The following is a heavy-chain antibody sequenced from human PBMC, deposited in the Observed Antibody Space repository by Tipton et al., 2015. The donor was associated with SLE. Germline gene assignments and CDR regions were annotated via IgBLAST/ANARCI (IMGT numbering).Heavy chain of an antibody. V-gene: IGHV4-59*11. CDR1: GGSFSSHY. Sequence: TLSLTCAVYGGSFSSHYWSWIRQPPGKGLEWIGYIYYSGSTNYNPSLKSRVTISVDTSKNQFSLKLGSVTAADTAVYYCVKDRIAVAAPGAFDIWGQGTMVTVSS. CDR3: VKDRIAVAAPGAFDI. D-gene: IGHD6-19*01. CDR2: IYYSGST. J-gene: IGHJ3*02.